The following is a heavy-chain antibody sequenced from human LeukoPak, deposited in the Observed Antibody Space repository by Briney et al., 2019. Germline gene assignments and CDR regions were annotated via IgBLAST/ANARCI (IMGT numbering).Heavy chain of an antibody. Sequence: ASVKVSCKASGYTFTGYYMHWVRQAPGQGLEWMGWINPNSGGTNYAQKFQGRVTMTRDTSISTAYMELGRLRSDDTAVYYCARRGVDILTGYYNYYYMDVWGKGTTVTISS. J-gene: IGHJ6*03. CDR2: INPNSGGT. D-gene: IGHD3-9*01. CDR1: GYTFTGYY. CDR3: ARRGVDILTGYYNYYYMDV. V-gene: IGHV1-2*02.